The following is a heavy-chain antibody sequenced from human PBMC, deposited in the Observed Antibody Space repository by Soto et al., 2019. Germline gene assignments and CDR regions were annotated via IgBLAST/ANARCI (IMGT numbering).Heavy chain of an antibody. Sequence: GGSLRLSCAASVFPFSSYGMHWVRQAPGKGLEWVAAICGGGSKTYYEDSVKGRFTISRDNSRNTLFLQMNNLRVDDAAVYFCAKEGLSRHFDFDSWGQGTLVTVSS. CDR1: VFPFSSYG. J-gene: IGHJ4*02. D-gene: IGHD3-9*01. CDR2: ICGGGSKT. CDR3: AKEGLSRHFDFDS. V-gene: IGHV3-33*06.